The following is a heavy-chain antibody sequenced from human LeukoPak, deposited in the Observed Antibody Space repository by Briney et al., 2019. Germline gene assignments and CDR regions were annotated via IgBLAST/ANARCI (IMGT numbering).Heavy chain of an antibody. CDR3: ARGYYDTVNWFDP. V-gene: IGHV1-69*06. Sequence: VASVKVSCKASGYTFTSYGISWVRQAPGQGLEWMGGIIPIFGTANYAQKFQGRVTITADKSTSTAYMELSSLRSDDTAVYYCARGYYDTVNWFDPWGQGTLVTVSS. CDR1: GYTFTSYG. J-gene: IGHJ5*02. CDR2: IIPIFGTA. D-gene: IGHD3-22*01.